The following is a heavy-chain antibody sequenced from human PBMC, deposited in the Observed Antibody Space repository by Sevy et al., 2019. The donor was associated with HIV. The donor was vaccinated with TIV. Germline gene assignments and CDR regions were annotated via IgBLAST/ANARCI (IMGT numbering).Heavy chain of an antibody. J-gene: IGHJ6*02. D-gene: IGHD3-22*01. CDR1: GFTFSSYS. CDR3: ARDVRGNYDSSGYYYYYYGMDV. Sequence: GGSLRLSCAASGFTFSSYSMNWVRQAPGKGLEWVSYISSSSSTIHYADSVKGRFTISRDNAKNSLYLQMNSLRDEDTAVYYCARDVRGNYDSSGYYYYYYGMDVWGQGTTVTVSS. CDR2: ISSSSSTI. V-gene: IGHV3-48*02.